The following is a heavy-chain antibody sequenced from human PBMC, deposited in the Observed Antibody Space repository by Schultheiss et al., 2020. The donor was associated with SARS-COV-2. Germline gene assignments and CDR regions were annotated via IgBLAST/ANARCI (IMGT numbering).Heavy chain of an antibody. CDR1: GGSFSGYY. Sequence: SETLSLTCAVYGGSFSGYYWSWIRQPPGKGLEWIGSIYYSGSTNYNPSLKSRVTISVDTSKNQFSLKLSSVTAADTAVYYCARRNPVGPHYYGSGSYLLFDYWGQGTLVTVSS. CDR2: IYYSGST. CDR3: ARRNPVGPHYYGSGSYLLFDY. V-gene: IGHV4-34*01. D-gene: IGHD3-10*01. J-gene: IGHJ4*02.